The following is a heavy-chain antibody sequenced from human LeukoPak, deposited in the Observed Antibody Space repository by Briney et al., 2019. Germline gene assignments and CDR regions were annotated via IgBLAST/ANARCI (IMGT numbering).Heavy chain of an antibody. V-gene: IGHV3-23*01. CDR3: AKSRDGGASALDY. D-gene: IGHD3-16*01. J-gene: IGHJ4*02. Sequence: GGSLRLSCAASGFTFSTYGMSWVRQAPGKGLEWVSLISGSGGSSNYADSVKGRSTISRDNSKNTVFLQMNSLRAEDTAVYYCAKSRDGGASALDYWGQGTLVTVSS. CDR1: GFTFSTYG. CDR2: ISGSGGSS.